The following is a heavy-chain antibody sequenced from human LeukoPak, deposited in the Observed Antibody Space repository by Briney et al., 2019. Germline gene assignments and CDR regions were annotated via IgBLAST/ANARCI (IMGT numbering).Heavy chain of an antibody. CDR1: GHTLTELS. Sequence: ASVKVSCKVSGHTLTELSMHWVRQAPGKGLEWMGGFDPEDVETIYAQKFQGRVTMTEDTSTDTTYMELSSLRSEDTDVYYCATGYYDSSGYFYFLAFDIWGQGTMVTVSS. CDR3: ATGYYDSSGYFYFLAFDI. V-gene: IGHV1-24*01. J-gene: IGHJ3*02. CDR2: FDPEDVET. D-gene: IGHD3-22*01.